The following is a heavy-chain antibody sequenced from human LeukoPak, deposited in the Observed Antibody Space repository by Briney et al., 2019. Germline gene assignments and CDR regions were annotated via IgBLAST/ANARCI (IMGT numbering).Heavy chain of an antibody. Sequence: SQTLSLTCAISGDSVSGNRATWNWLRQSPSRGLEWLGRIYYRSKWYNDYAVSVKSRITINPDTSKNQFSLQLNSVTPEDTAVYYCARAGYSYALFDYWGQGTLVTVSS. CDR2: IYYRSKWYN. V-gene: IGHV6-1*01. J-gene: IGHJ4*02. D-gene: IGHD5-18*01. CDR3: ARAGYSYALFDY. CDR1: GDSVSGNRAT.